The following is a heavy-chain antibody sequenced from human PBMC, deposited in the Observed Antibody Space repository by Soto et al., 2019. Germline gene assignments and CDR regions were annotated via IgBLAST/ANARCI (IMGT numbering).Heavy chain of an antibody. V-gene: IGHV4-34*01. D-gene: IGHD6-13*01. CDR1: GGSFSGYY. J-gene: IGHJ6*02. Sequence: QVQLQQWGAGLLKPSETLSLTCAVYGGSFSGYYWSWIRQPPGKGLEWIGEINHSGSTNYNPSLKSRVTISVDTSKNQFSLKLSSVTAADTAVYYCARGRQGSPSSWYSMYYYYYGMDVWGQGTTVTVSS. CDR3: ARGRQGSPSSWYSMYYYYYGMDV. CDR2: INHSGST.